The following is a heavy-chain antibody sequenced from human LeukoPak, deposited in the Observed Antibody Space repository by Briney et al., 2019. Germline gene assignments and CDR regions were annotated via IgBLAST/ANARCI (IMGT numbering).Heavy chain of an antibody. CDR2: INSDGSST. D-gene: IGHD3-22*01. Sequence: GSXRLSCAASGFTFSSYWMHWVRQAPGKGLVWVSRINSDGSSTSYADSVKGRFTISRDNAKNTLYLQMNSLRAEDTAVYYCARDLDSSGPEGYWGQGTLVTVSS. CDR3: ARDLDSSGPEGY. CDR1: GFTFSSYW. J-gene: IGHJ4*02. V-gene: IGHV3-74*01.